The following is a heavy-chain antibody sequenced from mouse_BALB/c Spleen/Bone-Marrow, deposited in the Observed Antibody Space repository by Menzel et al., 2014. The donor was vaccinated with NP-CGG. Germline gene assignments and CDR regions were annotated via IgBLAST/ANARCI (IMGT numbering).Heavy chain of an antibody. V-gene: IGHV1-74*04. J-gene: IGHJ3*01. D-gene: IGHD2-4*01. CDR3: ASDDYDGSWFAY. Sequence: QLQQPGAELVRPGASVKLSCKASGYSFTNYWMNWMKQRPGQGLEWIGMIHPSDSETRLNQKFKDKATLTVDKSSSTAYMQLSSPTSEDSAVYYCASDDYDGSWFAYWGQGTLVTVSA. CDR1: GYSFTNYW. CDR2: IHPSDSET.